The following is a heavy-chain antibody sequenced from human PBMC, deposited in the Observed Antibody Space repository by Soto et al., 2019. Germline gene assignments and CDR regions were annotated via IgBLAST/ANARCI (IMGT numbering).Heavy chain of an antibody. J-gene: IGHJ6*02. CDR1: GYSFTSYW. CDR2: IDPSDSYT. V-gene: IGHV5-10-1*01. Sequence: RGESLKISCKGSGYSFTSYWISWVRQMPGKGLEWMGRIDPSDSYTNYSPSFQGHVTISADKSISTAYLQWSSLKASDTAMYYCAFTEYYYYGMDVWGQGTTVTVSS. CDR3: AFTEYYYYGMDV. D-gene: IGHD4-4*01.